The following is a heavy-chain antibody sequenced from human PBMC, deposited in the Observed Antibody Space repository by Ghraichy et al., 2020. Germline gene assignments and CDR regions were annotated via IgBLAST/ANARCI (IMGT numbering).Heavy chain of an antibody. V-gene: IGHV3-23*01. CDR2: ISGSGGST. J-gene: IGHJ4*02. Sequence: GGSLRLSCAASGFTFSSYAMSWVRQAPGKGLEWGSAISGSGGSTYYADSVKGRFTISRDNSKNTLYLQMNSLRAEDTAVYYCAKDRDYDYVWGSYRQNYFDYWVQVTLVTVSS. CDR3: AKDRDYDYVWGSYRQNYFDY. CDR1: GFTFSSYA. D-gene: IGHD3-16*02.